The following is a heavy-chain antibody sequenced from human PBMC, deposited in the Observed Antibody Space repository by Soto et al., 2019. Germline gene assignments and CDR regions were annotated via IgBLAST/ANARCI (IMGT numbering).Heavy chain of an antibody. CDR1: GFTFTTYA. D-gene: IGHD3-16*01. CDR2: ISGSGFST. V-gene: IGHV3-23*01. Sequence: GWSLRLSCAASGFTFTTYAMSWVRQAPGKGLEWVSAISGSGFSTYYADSVKGRFSISSGSSKNTLYLQMNSLRADDTAVYYCATFTFGRPFDTWGQGTMVTVSS. J-gene: IGHJ3*02. CDR3: ATFTFGRPFDT.